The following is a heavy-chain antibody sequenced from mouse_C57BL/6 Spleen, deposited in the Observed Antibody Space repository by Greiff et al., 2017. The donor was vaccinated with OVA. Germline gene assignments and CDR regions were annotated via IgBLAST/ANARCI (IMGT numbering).Heavy chain of an antibody. Sequence: VQVVESGAELVKPGASVKISCKASGYAFSSYWMNWVKQRPGKGLEWIGQIYPGDGDTNYNGKFKGKATLTADKSSSTAYMQLSSLTSEDSAVDFCARWGDSHFDYWGQGTTLTVSS. CDR3: ARWGDSHFDY. V-gene: IGHV1-80*01. CDR2: IYPGDGDT. CDR1: GYAFSSYW. J-gene: IGHJ2*01.